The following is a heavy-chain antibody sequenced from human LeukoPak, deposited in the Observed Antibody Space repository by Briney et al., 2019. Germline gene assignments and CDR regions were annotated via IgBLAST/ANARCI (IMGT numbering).Heavy chain of an antibody. CDR1: GGSISSGGYY. CDR3: ARGTVTTGFGP. Sequence: SETLSLTCTVSGGSISSGGYYWSWIRQHPGKGLEWIGYIYYSGSTYYNPSLKSLVTISVDTSKNQFSLKLSSVTAADTAVYYCARGTVTTGFGPWGQGTLVTVSS. J-gene: IGHJ5*02. CDR2: IYYSGST. D-gene: IGHD4-17*01. V-gene: IGHV4-31*01.